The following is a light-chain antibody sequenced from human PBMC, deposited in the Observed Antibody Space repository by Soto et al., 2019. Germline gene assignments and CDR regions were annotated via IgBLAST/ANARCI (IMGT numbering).Light chain of an antibody. CDR1: QSVSIW. Sequence: IHLTQSPSTLSASVGDRVTITCRASQSVSIWLAWYRQKPGKAPAVLVWDASSLQRGVPSRFSGSGSGTEFTLTISSLQPDDFATYYCQQYNGYSTWTFGQGTKVEIK. V-gene: IGKV1-5*01. J-gene: IGKJ1*01. CDR2: DAS. CDR3: QQYNGYSTWT.